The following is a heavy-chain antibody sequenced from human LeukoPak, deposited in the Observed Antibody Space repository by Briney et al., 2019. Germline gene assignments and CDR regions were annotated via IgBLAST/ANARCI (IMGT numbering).Heavy chain of an antibody. CDR1: GYTFSSYD. J-gene: IGHJ4*02. CDR3: ARFITMIVVVLLWGYYFDY. CDR2: MNPNSGNT. Sequence: ASVKVSCKASGYTFSSYDINWVRQATGQGLEWMGWMNPNSGNTVYAQKFQGRVTISRTTSIRAAYMELSSLRSEDTAVYYCARFITMIVVVLLWGYYFDYWGQGTLVTVSS. V-gene: IGHV1-8*03. D-gene: IGHD3-22*01.